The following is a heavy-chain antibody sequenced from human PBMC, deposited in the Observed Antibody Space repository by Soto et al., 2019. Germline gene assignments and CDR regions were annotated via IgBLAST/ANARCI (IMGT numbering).Heavy chain of an antibody. J-gene: IGHJ4*02. CDR2: INPGDSDT. CDR1: GNTFTSYW. CDR3: ARRYCSSTSCLTYFDY. D-gene: IGHD2-2*01. Sequence: GESLKMSCRDSGNTFTSYWISWVRQMPGKGLEWMGRINPGDSDTRYSPSFQGQVTISADKSISTAYLQWSSLKASDTAMYYCARRYCSSTSCLTYFDYWGQRTLVTVSS. V-gene: IGHV5-51*01.